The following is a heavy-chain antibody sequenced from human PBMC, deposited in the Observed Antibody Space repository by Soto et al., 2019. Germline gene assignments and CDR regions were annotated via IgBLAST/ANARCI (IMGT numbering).Heavy chain of an antibody. Sequence: QVKLQESGPGLVKPSETLSLTCTVSGGSVSSGSCYWSWIRQPPGKGLEWIGYIYYSETTNYNPSLKSRVTISVDTSKNQFSLKLNSVTAADTAVYYCASYNWNDDGDYWGQGTLVTVSS. D-gene: IGHD1-20*01. CDR3: ASYNWNDDGDY. CDR2: IYYSETT. V-gene: IGHV4-61*01. J-gene: IGHJ4*02. CDR1: GGSVSSGSCY.